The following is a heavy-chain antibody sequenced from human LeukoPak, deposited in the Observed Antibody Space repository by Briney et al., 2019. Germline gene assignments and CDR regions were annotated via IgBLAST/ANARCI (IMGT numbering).Heavy chain of an antibody. Sequence: SETLSLTCAVYGGSFSGYYWSWIRQPPGKGLEWIGEINHSGSTNYNPSLKSRVTISVDTSKNQFSLKLSSVTAADTAVYYCARTILWFGELHLRRVTRQNWFDPWGQGTLVTVSS. J-gene: IGHJ5*02. CDR2: INHSGST. CDR1: GGSFSGYY. D-gene: IGHD3-10*01. V-gene: IGHV4-34*01. CDR3: ARTILWFGELHLRRVTRQNWFDP.